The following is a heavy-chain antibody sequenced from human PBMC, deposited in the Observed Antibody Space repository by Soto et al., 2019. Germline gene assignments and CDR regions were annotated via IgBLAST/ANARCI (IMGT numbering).Heavy chain of an antibody. CDR1: GGTFSCYT. J-gene: IGHJ5*02. CDR2: MNPNSGNT. V-gene: IGHV1-8*02. Sequence: VSVKVSCKASGGTFSCYTISWVRQATGQGLEWMGWMNPNSGNTGYAQKFQGRVTMTRNTSISTAYMELSSLRAEDTAVYYCARAKYYYDSHTGGWFDPWGQGTLVTVSS. D-gene: IGHD3-22*01. CDR3: ARAKYYYDSHTGGWFDP.